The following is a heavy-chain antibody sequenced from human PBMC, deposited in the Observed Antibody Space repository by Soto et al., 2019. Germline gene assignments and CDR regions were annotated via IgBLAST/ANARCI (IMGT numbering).Heavy chain of an antibody. CDR3: ARDNLHDYGDYGEAEDY. Sequence: QVQLVESGGGLVKPGGSLRLSCAASGFTFSDYYMSWIRQAPGKGLEWVSYISSSGSTIYYADSVKGRVTISRDNAKNSLYVQMNSVRAEDTAVYYWARDNLHDYGDYGEAEDYGGQGTLVTVSS. V-gene: IGHV3-11*01. J-gene: IGHJ4*02. CDR2: ISSSGSTI. CDR1: GFTFSDYY. D-gene: IGHD4-17*01.